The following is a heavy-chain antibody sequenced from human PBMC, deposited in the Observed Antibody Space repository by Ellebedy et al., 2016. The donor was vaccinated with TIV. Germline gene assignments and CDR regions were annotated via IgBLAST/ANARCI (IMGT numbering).Heavy chain of an antibody. J-gene: IGHJ2*01. CDR3: ARGVGDRPYWYFDL. CDR1: GYTFTSYD. Sequence: ASVKVSXXASGYTFTSYDINWVRQATGQGLEWMGWMNPNSGNTGYAQKFQGRVTMTRNTSISTAYMELSSLRSEDTAVYYCARGVGDRPYWYFDLWGRGTLVTVSS. CDR2: MNPNSGNT. V-gene: IGHV1-8*01. D-gene: IGHD3-16*01.